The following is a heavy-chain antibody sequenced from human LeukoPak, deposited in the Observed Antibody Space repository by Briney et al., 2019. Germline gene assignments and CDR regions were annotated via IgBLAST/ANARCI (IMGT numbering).Heavy chain of an antibody. CDR3: ARDIRGNCFDS. CDR1: GFIFDDSL. Sequence: GGSLRLSRVASGFIFDDSLMHWVSQAPGKGLEWVSLISREGSTPYYADSVKGRFTISRDNRKNSRFLQMNSLTTEDTAVYFCARDIRGNCFDSWGEGTLVSVPS. J-gene: IGHJ4*02. V-gene: IGHV3-43*01. D-gene: IGHD6-13*01. CDR2: ISREGSTP.